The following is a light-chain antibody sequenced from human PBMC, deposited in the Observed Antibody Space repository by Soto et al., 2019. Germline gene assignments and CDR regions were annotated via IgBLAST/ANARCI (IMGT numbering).Light chain of an antibody. Sequence: DIQMTQSPSTLSASVVDRVTITCRASQRVSSYLAWYQQKPGKAPKLLIYGASNLQSGVPSRFSGSGSGTDFTLTISSLQPEDFAAYYCQQHYSCPATFGQGTRVEIK. V-gene: IGKV1-5*01. J-gene: IGKJ5*01. CDR3: QQHYSCPAT. CDR1: QRVSSY. CDR2: GAS.